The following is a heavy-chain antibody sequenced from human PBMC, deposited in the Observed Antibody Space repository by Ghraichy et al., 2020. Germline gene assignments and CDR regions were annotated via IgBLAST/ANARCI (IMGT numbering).Heavy chain of an antibody. V-gene: IGHV4-61*01. J-gene: IGHJ4*02. D-gene: IGHD6-19*01. CDR2: IYDTGST. Sequence: SETLSLTCTVSGGSVSSGNYFWSWIRQPPGKGLEWIGYIYDTGSTNYHPSLKSRVTISIDTSKNQFSLKLTSVTAADTALYYCARAGYTSGWYLSYYFDYWGLGTRVTVSS. CDR3: ARAGYTSGWYLSYYFDY. CDR1: GGSVSSGNYF.